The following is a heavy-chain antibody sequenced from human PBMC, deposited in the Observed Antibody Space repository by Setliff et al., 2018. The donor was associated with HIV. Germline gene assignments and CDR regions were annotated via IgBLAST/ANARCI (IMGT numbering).Heavy chain of an antibody. Sequence: SETLSLTCNVSGDAVSPYYWSWIRQPPGKGLEWIGYFANDGSTNYNPPLKSRVTISLDTSKNEVSLKLTSVTAADTAVYYCARARTDYYDRGRRSHYYIDVWARGATVTVSS. V-gene: IGHV4-59*08. CDR1: GDAVSPYY. CDR2: FANDGST. D-gene: IGHD3-22*01. J-gene: IGHJ6*03. CDR3: ARARTDYYDRGRRSHYYIDV.